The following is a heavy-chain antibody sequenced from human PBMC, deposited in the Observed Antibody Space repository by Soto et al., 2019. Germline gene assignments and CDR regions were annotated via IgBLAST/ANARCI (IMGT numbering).Heavy chain of an antibody. Sequence: QFQLVQSGAEVKKPGASVKFSCKASVYTFTRYGISWVRQAPGQGLEWMGWISAYNGNTDYEQNLQGRVTMTTDTSTSTAYMELRSLRSDDTAVYYCARARQCLAHAMNWFDPWGQGTLVTVSS. J-gene: IGHJ5*02. V-gene: IGHV1-18*01. CDR3: ARARQCLAHAMNWFDP. CDR1: VYTFTRYG. CDR2: ISAYNGNT. D-gene: IGHD6-19*01.